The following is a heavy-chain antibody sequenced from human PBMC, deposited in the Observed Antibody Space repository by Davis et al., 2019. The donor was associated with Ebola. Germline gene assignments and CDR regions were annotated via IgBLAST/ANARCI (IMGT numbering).Heavy chain of an antibody. J-gene: IGHJ6*04. Sequence: ASVKVSCKASGYTFTSYGISWVRQAPGQGLEWVGWINPHNGNTNYAQKFQCRVTMTRNTSIRTAYMELSSLRSEDTAVYYCARARVVVAAIVYYYYGMDVWGKGTTVTVSS. CDR2: INPHNGNT. V-gene: IGHV1-8*02. CDR1: GYTFTSYG. CDR3: ARARVVVAAIVYYYYGMDV. D-gene: IGHD2-15*01.